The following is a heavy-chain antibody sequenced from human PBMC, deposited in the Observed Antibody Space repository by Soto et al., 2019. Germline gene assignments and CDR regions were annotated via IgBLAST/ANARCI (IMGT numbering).Heavy chain of an antibody. CDR3: AREASVLIPAVQPSRFDS. D-gene: IGHD2-8*01. CDR2: ISPYSGYT. Sequence: ASVKVSCKGFGYIVMKYGINWCRHAPGQGLEWVGWISPYSGYTHSAQKFHGRLTLTTDTAASTAYMELRILRSADTALYYCAREASVLIPAVQPSRFDSWGQGTLVTVS. CDR1: GYIVMKYG. J-gene: IGHJ4*02. V-gene: IGHV1-18*01.